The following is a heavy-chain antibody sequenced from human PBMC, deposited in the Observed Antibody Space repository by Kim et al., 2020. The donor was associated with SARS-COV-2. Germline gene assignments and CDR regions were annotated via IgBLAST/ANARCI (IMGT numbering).Heavy chain of an antibody. Sequence: KLQGRVTMTRDTSISTAYMELSRLRSDDTAVYYCARGHVLLWFGELYDYWGQGTLVTVSS. J-gene: IGHJ4*02. D-gene: IGHD3-10*01. CDR3: ARGHVLLWFGELYDY. V-gene: IGHV1-2*02.